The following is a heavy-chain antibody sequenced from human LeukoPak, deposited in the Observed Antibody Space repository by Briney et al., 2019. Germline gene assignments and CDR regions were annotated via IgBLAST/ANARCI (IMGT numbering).Heavy chain of an antibody. CDR3: AKDRGSSSSAYGMDV. CDR2: ISFDGSYK. D-gene: IGHD6-13*01. J-gene: IGHJ6*02. CDR1: GLTFSSYG. V-gene: IGHV3-30*18. Sequence: PGRSLRLSCAASGLTFSSYGMHWVRQAPGKGLEWVGVISFDGSYKYYADSVKGRFTISRDNSKNTLYLQMNSLRAEDTAVYYCAKDRGSSSSAYGMDVWGQGTTVTVSS.